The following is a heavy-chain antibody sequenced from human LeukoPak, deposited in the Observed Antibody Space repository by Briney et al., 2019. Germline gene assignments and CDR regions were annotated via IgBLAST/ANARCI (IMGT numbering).Heavy chain of an antibody. V-gene: IGHV4-34*01. Sequence: SETLSLTCAVYGGSFSAYYWSWIRQPPGKGLEWVGEINDSGSTNYNPSLKSRVTISVDTSKNQFSLKLSSVTAADTAVYCCARVDTAMVDYGMDVWGQGTTVTVSS. CDR1: GGSFSAYY. CDR2: INDSGST. D-gene: IGHD5-18*01. J-gene: IGHJ6*02. CDR3: ARVDTAMVDYGMDV.